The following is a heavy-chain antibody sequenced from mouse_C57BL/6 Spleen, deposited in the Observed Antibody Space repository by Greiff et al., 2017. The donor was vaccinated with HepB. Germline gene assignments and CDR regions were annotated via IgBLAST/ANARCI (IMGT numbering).Heavy chain of an antibody. CDR3: ARAYYNSSGYYFDD. D-gene: IGHD1-1*01. CDR1: GYAFTNSW. CDR2: IYPGDGGT. J-gene: IGHJ2*01. Sequence: QVQLQQSGAELVKPGASVKISCKASGYAFTNSWMHWVKQRPGQGLEWIGRIYPGDGGTNYNQKFKGKAILTADKSSSTAYMQLSSLTSEDSAVYFCARAYYNSSGYYFDDWGQGTTLTVSS. V-gene: IGHV1-82*01.